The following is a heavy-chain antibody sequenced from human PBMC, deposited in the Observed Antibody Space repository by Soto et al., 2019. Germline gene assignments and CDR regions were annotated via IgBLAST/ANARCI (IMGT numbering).Heavy chain of an antibody. CDR1: GFTISNYW. D-gene: IGHD1-26*01. Sequence: EVQLVEAGGDLVQPGGSLRLSCVASGFTISNYWMHWVRQAPGKGLIWVSRISPDGSTTNYADSVKGRFTISRDNAKNTLYLQMDGLRAEDTALYYCTRVISGSSGLFDYWGQGTLVTVSS. J-gene: IGHJ4*02. V-gene: IGHV3-74*01. CDR3: TRVISGSSGLFDY. CDR2: ISPDGSTT.